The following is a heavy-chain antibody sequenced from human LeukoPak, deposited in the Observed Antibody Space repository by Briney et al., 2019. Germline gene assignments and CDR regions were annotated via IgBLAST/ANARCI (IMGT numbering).Heavy chain of an antibody. Sequence: GGSLRLSCAASGFTFRSYEMNWVRQAPGKGLEWVSYIGSVGSTIYYADSVKGRFTITRDNAKGTLLLQMNSLRAEDTALYYCAREHWFGELGTWGQGTLVSVSS. J-gene: IGHJ4*02. V-gene: IGHV3-48*03. D-gene: IGHD3-10*01. CDR3: AREHWFGELGT. CDR2: IGSVGSTI. CDR1: GFTFRSYE.